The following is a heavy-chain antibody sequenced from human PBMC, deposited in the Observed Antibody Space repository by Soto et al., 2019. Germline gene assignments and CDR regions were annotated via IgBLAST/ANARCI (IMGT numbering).Heavy chain of an antibody. D-gene: IGHD6-25*01. J-gene: IGHJ5*02. Sequence: PSETLSLTCTVSGGSLSSYYWTWIRQSPGKGLEWIGYVYFSGNTNYNPSLKSRVTISIDTSKNQFSLRLASVTAADTAFYYCCSVRPSGYVLSWGQGTLVTVSS. CDR3: CSVRPSGYVLS. CDR2: VYFSGNT. V-gene: IGHV4-59*01. CDR1: GGSLSSYY.